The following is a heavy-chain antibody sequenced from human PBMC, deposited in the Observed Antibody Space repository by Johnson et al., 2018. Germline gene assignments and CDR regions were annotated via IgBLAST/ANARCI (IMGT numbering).Heavy chain of an antibody. D-gene: IGHD6-13*01. V-gene: IGHV3-33*01. CDR3: ARRIAAAGTIHYCGMEV. J-gene: IGHJ6*02. CDR2: IWYDGSNK. Sequence: QVQLVESGGGVVQPGRSLRLSCAASGFTFSSYGMHWVRQAPGKGLEWVAVIWYDGSNKYYADSVKGRFTISRDNSKNTLYLRMNSLRSEDTAVYYCARRIAAAGTIHYCGMEVWGQGTTVTVSS. CDR1: GFTFSSYG.